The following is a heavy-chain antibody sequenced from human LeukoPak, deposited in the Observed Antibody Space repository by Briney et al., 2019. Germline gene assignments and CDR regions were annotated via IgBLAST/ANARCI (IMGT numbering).Heavy chain of an antibody. CDR3: ARDWTVSSSSWYGFDP. Sequence: GASVKVSCKASGYTFTNYDVTWVRQATGQGLEWMGWINTNTGNPTYAQGFTGRFVFSLDTSVSTAYLQISSLKAEDTAVYYCARDWTVSSSSWYGFDPWGQGTLVTVSS. D-gene: IGHD6-13*01. V-gene: IGHV7-4-1*02. CDR1: GYTFTNYD. J-gene: IGHJ5*02. CDR2: INTNTGNP.